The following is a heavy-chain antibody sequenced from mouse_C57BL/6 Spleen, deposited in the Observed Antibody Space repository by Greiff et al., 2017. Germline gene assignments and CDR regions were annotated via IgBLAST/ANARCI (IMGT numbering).Heavy chain of an antibody. CDR1: GFTFSSYA. CDR3: ARDGYYGSSYYFDY. Sequence: EVKVVESGEGLVKPGGSLKLSCAASGFTFSSYAMSWVRQTPEKRLEWVAYISSGGDYIYYADTVKGRFTISRDNAKNNLYLQMSHLKSEDTAMYYCARDGYYGSSYYFDYWGQGTTLTVSS. D-gene: IGHD1-1*01. V-gene: IGHV5S21*01. J-gene: IGHJ2*01. CDR2: ISSGGDYI.